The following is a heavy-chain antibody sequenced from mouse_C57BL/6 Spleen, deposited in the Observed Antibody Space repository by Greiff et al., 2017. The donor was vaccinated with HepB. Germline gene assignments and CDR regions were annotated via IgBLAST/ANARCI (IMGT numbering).Heavy chain of an antibody. CDR1: GFTFSSYA. CDR3: ARDRGDGYYP. D-gene: IGHD2-3*01. Sequence: EVKVVESGGGLVKPGGSLKLSCAASGFTFSSYAMSWVRQTPEKRLEWVATISDGGSYTYYPDNVKGRFTISRDNAKNNLYLQMSHLKSEDTAMYYCARDRGDGYYPWGQGTTLTVSS. J-gene: IGHJ2*01. CDR2: ISDGGSYT. V-gene: IGHV5-4*01.